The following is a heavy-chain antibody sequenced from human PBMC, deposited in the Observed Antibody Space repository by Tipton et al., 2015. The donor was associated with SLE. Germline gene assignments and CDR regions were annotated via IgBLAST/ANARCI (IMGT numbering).Heavy chain of an antibody. CDR2: IYYTGST. V-gene: IGHV4-59*12. Sequence: TLSLTCTVSGGSISSYYWSWIRQPPGKGLEWIGYIYYTGSTDYNPSLRSRVTISVDTSKNQFSLKLTSVTAADTAVYYCARGSLVGGYYYMDVWGKGTTVTVSS. CDR1: GGSISSYY. D-gene: IGHD2-2*01. CDR3: ARGSLVGGYYYMDV. J-gene: IGHJ6*03.